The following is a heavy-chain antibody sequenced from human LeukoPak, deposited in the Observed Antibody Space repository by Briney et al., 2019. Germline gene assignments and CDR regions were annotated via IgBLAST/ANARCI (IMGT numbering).Heavy chain of an antibody. CDR2: ISSSGSTI. J-gene: IGHJ4*02. CDR1: GFTFSSYE. Sequence: GGSLRLSCAASGFTFSSYEMNWVRQAPGKALEWVSYISSSGSTIYYADSVKGRFTISRDNAKNSLYLRMNSLRAEDTAVYYCARDYYGSGSYYKGFDYWGQGTLVTVSS. CDR3: ARDYYGSGSYYKGFDY. V-gene: IGHV3-48*03. D-gene: IGHD3-10*01.